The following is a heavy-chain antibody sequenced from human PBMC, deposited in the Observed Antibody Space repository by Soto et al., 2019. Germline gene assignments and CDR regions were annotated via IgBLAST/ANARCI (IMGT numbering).Heavy chain of an antibody. CDR3: AKLPYSGPRGAFDI. V-gene: IGHV3-23*01. CDR2: TSGSGGGT. Sequence: GGSLRLSCAASGFTFSSYVMSWVRQAPGKGLEWVSSTSGSGGGTYYADSVRGRFTISRDNSKNTLYLQMNSLRAEDTAVYYCAKLPYSGPRGAFDIWGQGTMVTVSS. D-gene: IGHD5-12*01. CDR1: GFTFSSYV. J-gene: IGHJ3*02.